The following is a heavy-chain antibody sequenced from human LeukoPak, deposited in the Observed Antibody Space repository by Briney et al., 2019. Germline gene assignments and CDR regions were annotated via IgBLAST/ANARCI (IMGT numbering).Heavy chain of an antibody. Sequence: RASVKVSCKASGGTFKSYAITWVRQAPGQGLEWMGGIIPMFGTVNSAQEFQGRVTITVDNSTRTAYMELSSLRSEDTAVYYCARNHIDAYYGMDVWGKGTTVTVSS. CDR1: GGTFKSYA. CDR3: ARNHIDAYYGMDV. J-gene: IGHJ6*04. D-gene: IGHD2-21*01. V-gene: IGHV1-69*06. CDR2: IIPMFGTV.